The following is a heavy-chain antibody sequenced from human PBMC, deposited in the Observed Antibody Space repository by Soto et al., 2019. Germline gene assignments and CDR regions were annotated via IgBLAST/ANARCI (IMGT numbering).Heavy chain of an antibody. V-gene: IGHV4-39*01. CDR2: IYYSGST. J-gene: IGHJ3*02. Sequence: QLQLQESVPGLVKPSETMSLTCTVSGGSISSSSYYWGWIRQPPGKGLEWIGSIYYSGSTYYNQSLKSRVTLSVDTSKNQFSLQLSTVTAEDTYVYYWALLSVLRFLEWLQKEAFDIRGQGTMVTGS. D-gene: IGHD3-3*01. CDR1: GGSISSSSYY. CDR3: ALLSVLRFLEWLQKEAFDI.